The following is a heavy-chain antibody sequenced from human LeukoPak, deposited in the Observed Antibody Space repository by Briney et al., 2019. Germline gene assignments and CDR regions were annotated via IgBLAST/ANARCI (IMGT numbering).Heavy chain of an antibody. D-gene: IGHD4-17*01. J-gene: IGHJ6*04. V-gene: IGHV3-30*02. CDR2: IRYDGTKK. CDR3: AKEMNDYVDYFYMDV. CDR1: GLTFSSYA. Sequence: PGGSLRLSCAASGLTFSSYAMHWVRQAPGKGLEWVAFIRYDGTKKYCADSVKGRFTVSRDNSKNTLYLQMNSLRAEDTAVYYCAKEMNDYVDYFYMDVWGKGTTVTVSS.